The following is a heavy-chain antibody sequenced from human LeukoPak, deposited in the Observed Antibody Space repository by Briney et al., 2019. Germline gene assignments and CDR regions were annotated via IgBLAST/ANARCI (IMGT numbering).Heavy chain of an antibody. CDR1: GFTFSSYS. V-gene: IGHV3-30*02. Sequence: GGSLRLSCAASGFTFSSYSMNWVRQAPGKGLEWVAYMQYDGSNQQYADSVKGRFSISRDNSKNILNLQMNSLRADDTAVYYCAKDRCSNGVGCYYYYMDVWGKGTTVTVSS. CDR3: AKDRCSNGVGCYYYYMDV. J-gene: IGHJ6*03. CDR2: MQYDGSNQ. D-gene: IGHD2-8*01.